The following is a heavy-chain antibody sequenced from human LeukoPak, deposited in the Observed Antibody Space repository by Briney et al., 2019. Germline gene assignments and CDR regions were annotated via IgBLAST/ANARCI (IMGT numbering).Heavy chain of an antibody. D-gene: IGHD2/OR15-2a*01. CDR1: GGSISSSSYY. CDR3: AGTMTTYAFDI. Sequence: PSETLSLTCTVSGGSISSSSYYWGWIRQPPGKGLEWIGSIYYSGSTYYNPSLKSRVTISVDTSKNQFSLKLSSVTAADTAVYYCAGTMTTYAFDIWGQGTMVTVSS. J-gene: IGHJ3*02. CDR2: IYYSGST. V-gene: IGHV4-39*07.